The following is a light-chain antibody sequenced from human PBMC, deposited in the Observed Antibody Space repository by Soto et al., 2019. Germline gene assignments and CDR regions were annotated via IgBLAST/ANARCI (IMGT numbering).Light chain of an antibody. CDR1: QSVSSN. CDR2: GAS. V-gene: IGKV3-15*01. J-gene: IGKJ2*01. Sequence: EIVMTQSPATLSVSPGERATLSCRVSQSVSSNLAWYQQKPGQAPTLLIYGASARATGIPARFSGSGSGTEFTLTIGSLQSEDFAVYYCQHYNNWPFTFGQGTKLEIK. CDR3: QHYNNWPFT.